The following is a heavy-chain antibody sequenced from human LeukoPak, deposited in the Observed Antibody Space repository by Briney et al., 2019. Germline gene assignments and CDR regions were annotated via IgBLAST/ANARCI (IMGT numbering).Heavy chain of an antibody. V-gene: IGHV3-21*01. CDR2: ISSSSSYI. J-gene: IGHJ5*02. D-gene: IGHD6-13*01. CDR3: ARVASIAAADTNWFDP. Sequence: GGSLRLSCAASGFTFSSYSMNWVRQAPGKGLEWVSSISSSSSYIYYADSVKGRFTISRDNAKNSLYLQMNSLRAEDTAVYYCARVASIAAADTNWFDPWGQGTLVTASS. CDR1: GFTFSSYS.